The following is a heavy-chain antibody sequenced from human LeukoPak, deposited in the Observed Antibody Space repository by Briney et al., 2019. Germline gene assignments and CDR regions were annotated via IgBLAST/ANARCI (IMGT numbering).Heavy chain of an antibody. Sequence: PSETLSLTCTVSGGSISDYYWGWIRHPPGKGLEWIWHIFGNVSPDCNPSLKSRVTITTDTSKNQFSLPRAYVTAADTAMYFCARRFRTSGNLHHDAYDIWGQGTVVTVSS. CDR2: IFGNVSP. J-gene: IGHJ3*02. CDR1: GGSISDYY. V-gene: IGHV4-4*09. CDR3: ARRFRTSGNLHHDAYDI. D-gene: IGHD3-3*01.